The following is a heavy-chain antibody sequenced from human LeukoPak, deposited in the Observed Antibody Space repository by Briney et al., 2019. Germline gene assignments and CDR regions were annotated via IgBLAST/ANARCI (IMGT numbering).Heavy chain of an antibody. V-gene: IGHV1-2*02. D-gene: IGHD6-13*01. Sequence: ASVKVSCKASGYTFTGYYMHWVRQAPGQGLEWMGWINPNSGGTNYAQKFQGRVTMTRDTSISTAYMELSRLRSDDTAVYYCARGSIAAAGTDGSWFDPWGQGTLVTVS. J-gene: IGHJ5*02. CDR1: GYTFTGYY. CDR3: ARGSIAAAGTDGSWFDP. CDR2: INPNSGGT.